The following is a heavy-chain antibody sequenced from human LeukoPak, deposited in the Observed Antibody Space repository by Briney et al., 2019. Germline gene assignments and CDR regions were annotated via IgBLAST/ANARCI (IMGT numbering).Heavy chain of an antibody. V-gene: IGHV3-21*01. CDR3: ARASWGSAMVLAATASDF. D-gene: IGHD2-15*01. J-gene: IGHJ4*02. Sequence: GGSLRLSCEASGFTFTSYSMNWVRQAPGKGLEWVSAISSSSGMIYYADSVKGRFTISRDNAKNSLYLLMNSLRAEDTAVYYCARASWGSAMVLAATASDFWGQGTLVTVSS. CDR1: GFTFTSYS. CDR2: ISSSSGMI.